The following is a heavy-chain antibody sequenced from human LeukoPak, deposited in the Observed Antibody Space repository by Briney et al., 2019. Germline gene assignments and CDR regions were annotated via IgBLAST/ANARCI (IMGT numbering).Heavy chain of an antibody. Sequence: GGSLRLSCAVSGFTFSSYWMYWVRQAPGKELVWVSRIDRDGSRINYADSVKGRFTISRDNGKNTLFLQMNSLRAEDAAVYYCVRGNDYGGPHYWGQGTLVTVSS. J-gene: IGHJ4*02. D-gene: IGHD4-23*01. CDR3: VRGNDYGGPHY. CDR1: GFTFSSYW. V-gene: IGHV3-74*01. CDR2: IDRDGSRI.